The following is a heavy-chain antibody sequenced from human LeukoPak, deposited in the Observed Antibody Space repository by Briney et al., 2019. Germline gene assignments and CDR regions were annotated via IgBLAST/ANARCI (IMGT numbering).Heavy chain of an antibody. D-gene: IGHD3-3*01. CDR1: GFIFSSYW. J-gene: IGHJ4*02. Sequence: GGSLRLSCAASGFIFSSYWMHWVRQAPGKGLVWVSRINSDGSSTFYADSVKGRFTISRDNAKNTLYLQMNSLRDEDTAVYYCARDRSYDFWSGYSTPDYWGQGTLVTVSS. V-gene: IGHV3-74*01. CDR2: INSDGSST. CDR3: ARDRSYDFWSGYSTPDY.